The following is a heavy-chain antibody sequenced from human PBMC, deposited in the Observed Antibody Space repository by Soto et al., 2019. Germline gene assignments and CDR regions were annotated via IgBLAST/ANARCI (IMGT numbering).Heavy chain of an antibody. V-gene: IGHV3-23*01. CDR1: GFTFSSYA. CDR2: ICGSGSNI. J-gene: IGHJ6*02. D-gene: IGHD3-3*01. Sequence: GGSLRLSCAASGFTFSSYAMSWVRQAPGKGLEWVSVICGSGSNIYYADSVKGRFTISRDNSKNTLYLQMNSLRAEDTAVYYCARDRPGDFWGALYYYYYYGMDVWGQGTTVTVSS. CDR3: ARDRPGDFWGALYYYYYYGMDV.